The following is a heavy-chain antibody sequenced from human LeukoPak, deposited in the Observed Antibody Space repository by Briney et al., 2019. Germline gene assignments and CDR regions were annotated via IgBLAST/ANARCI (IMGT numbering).Heavy chain of an antibody. J-gene: IGHJ5*02. Sequence: SETLSLTCAVSGGSISSSNWWSWVRQPPGKGLEWIGEISHSGSTNYNPSLKSRVTISVDTSKNQFSLKLRSVTAADTAVYYCARHRAYCSGSKCYSVWFDPWGQGTLVTVSS. V-gene: IGHV4-4*02. CDR3: ARHRAYCSGSKCYSVWFDP. CDR2: ISHSGST. CDR1: GGSISSSNW. D-gene: IGHD2-15*01.